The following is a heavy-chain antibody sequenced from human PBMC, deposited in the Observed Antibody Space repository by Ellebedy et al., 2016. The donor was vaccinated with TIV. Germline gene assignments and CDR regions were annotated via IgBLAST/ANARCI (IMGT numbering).Heavy chain of an antibody. V-gene: IGHV1-18*04. Sequence: AASVKVSCKSSDDTFTSHGISWVRQAPGQGLEWMGAISPYSAHINYAQKLQGRVTMSTDTSTSTAYMELRNLGPHDTAVYYCARDSTMVRGYNYYGMDVWGQGTTVTVSS. J-gene: IGHJ6*02. CDR3: ARDSTMVRGYNYYGMDV. CDR1: DDTFTSHG. D-gene: IGHD3-10*01. CDR2: ISPYSAHI.